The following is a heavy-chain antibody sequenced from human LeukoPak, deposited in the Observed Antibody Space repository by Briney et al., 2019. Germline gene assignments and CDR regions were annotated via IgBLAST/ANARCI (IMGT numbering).Heavy chain of an antibody. V-gene: IGHV1-24*01. CDR3: AIEGWWGGGLDV. J-gene: IGHJ6*02. CDR1: GYTLTELS. D-gene: IGHD2-15*01. CDR2: YDPEDGET. Sequence: GASVKVSCNISGYTLTELSMHWVRQAAGKGLEWVGGYDPEDGETKYAQRFQGRVTMTEDTSTDTAYMELSGLTFEDTAVYYCAIEGWWGGGLDVWGQGTTVTVFS.